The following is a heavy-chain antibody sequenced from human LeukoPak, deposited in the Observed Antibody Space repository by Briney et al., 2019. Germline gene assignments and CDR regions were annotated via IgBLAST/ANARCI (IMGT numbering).Heavy chain of an antibody. V-gene: IGHV1-8*01. J-gene: IGHJ4*02. CDR3: ARGRYDSTGYYPDY. D-gene: IGHD3-22*01. CDR1: GYTFNSYD. Sequence: ASVKVSCKASGYTFNSYDINWVRQATGQGLEWMGWMNPNSGNTGYAQKFQGRVTMTRNTSISTAYMELSSLRSEDTAVYYCARGRYDSTGYYPDYWGQGTLVTVSS. CDR2: MNPNSGNT.